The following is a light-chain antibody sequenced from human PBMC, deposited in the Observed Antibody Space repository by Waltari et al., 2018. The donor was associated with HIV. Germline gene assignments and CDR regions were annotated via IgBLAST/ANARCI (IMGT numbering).Light chain of an antibody. J-gene: IGKJ2*01. Sequence: EIVLTQSLCTLSLSPGERATLSCRASQSVSNAYLAWYQKKRGQAPRRVIYGASSRATGIPDRFSGSGSGTDCTLTISRLEPEDFAVYYCQQYGRSPPYTFGQGTKLEI. CDR1: QSVSNAY. V-gene: IGKV3-20*01. CDR3: QQYGRSPPYT. CDR2: GAS.